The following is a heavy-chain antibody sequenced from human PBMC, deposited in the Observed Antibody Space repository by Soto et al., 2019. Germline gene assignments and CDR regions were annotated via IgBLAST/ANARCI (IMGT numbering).Heavy chain of an antibody. CDR1: GFTFSSYG. CDR2: IWYDGSNK. CDR3: ARMSSSWSFDY. V-gene: IGHV3-33*01. Sequence: QVQLVESGGGVVQPGRSLRLSCAASGFTFSSYGMHWVRQAPGKGLEWVAVIWYDGSNKYYADSVKGRFTISRDNSKNTLYLQMNSLRAEDTAVYYCARMSSSWSFDYWGQGNLVTVSS. J-gene: IGHJ4*02. D-gene: IGHD6-13*01.